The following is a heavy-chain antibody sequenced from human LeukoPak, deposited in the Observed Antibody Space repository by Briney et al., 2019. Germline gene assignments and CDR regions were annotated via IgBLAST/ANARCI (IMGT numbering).Heavy chain of an antibody. Sequence: LRLSCAASGFTFSSYWMSWVRQAPGKGLEWIGYIYYSGSTNYNPSLKSRVTISVDTSKNQFSLKLTSVTAADTAVYYCARYHRDSGKYAYGVDVWGQGTTVTVSS. CDR3: ARYHRDSGKYAYGVDV. CDR1: GFTFSSYW. CDR2: IYYSGST. V-gene: IGHV4-59*01. D-gene: IGHD1-26*01. J-gene: IGHJ6*02.